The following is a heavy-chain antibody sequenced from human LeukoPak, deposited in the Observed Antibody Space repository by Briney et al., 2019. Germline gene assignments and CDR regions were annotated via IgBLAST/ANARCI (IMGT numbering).Heavy chain of an antibody. CDR3: ARGYGSGSYAPIYFDY. Sequence: SETLSLTCAVSGGSISSGGYSWSWIRQPPGKGLEWIGYIYHSGSTYYNLSLKSRVTISVDRSKNQFSLKLSSVTAADTAVYYCARGYGSGSYAPIYFDYWGQGTLVTVSS. CDR1: GGSISSGGYS. V-gene: IGHV4-30-2*01. D-gene: IGHD3-10*01. J-gene: IGHJ4*02. CDR2: IYHSGST.